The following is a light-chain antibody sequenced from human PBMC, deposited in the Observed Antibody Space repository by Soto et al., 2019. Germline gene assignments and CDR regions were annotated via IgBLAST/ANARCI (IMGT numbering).Light chain of an antibody. Sequence: EIVMTQSPATLSVSPGERATFSCRASQIVGSDLAWYQQRPGQAPRLVIFGASTRATGIPARFSGSGSGTEFTLTISSLQSEDLAVYFCQQYNNWPPYTFGQGTKLEIK. J-gene: IGKJ2*01. CDR2: GAS. CDR3: QQYNNWPPYT. CDR1: QIVGSD. V-gene: IGKV3-15*01.